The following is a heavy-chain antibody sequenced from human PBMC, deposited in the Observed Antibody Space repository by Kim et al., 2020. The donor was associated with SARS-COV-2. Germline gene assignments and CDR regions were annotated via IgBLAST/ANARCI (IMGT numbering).Heavy chain of an antibody. J-gene: IGHJ4*02. CDR3: ARPRGTYCGGDCYPLDY. CDR2: ISYDGSNK. CDR1: GFTFSSYA. V-gene: IGHV3-30*04. D-gene: IGHD2-21*02. Sequence: LSLTCAASGFTFSSYAMHWVRQAPGKGLEWVAVISYDGSNKYYADSVKGRFTISRDNSKNTLYLQMNSLRAEDTAVYYCARPRGTYCGGDCYPLDYWGQGTLVTVSS.